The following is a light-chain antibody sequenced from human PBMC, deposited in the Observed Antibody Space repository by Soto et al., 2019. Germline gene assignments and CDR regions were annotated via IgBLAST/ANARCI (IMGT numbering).Light chain of an antibody. J-gene: IGKJ2*01. CDR2: GAS. V-gene: IGKV3-15*01. Sequence: EIVMTQSPATLSVSPGERATLSCRASQSVSSNLAWYQQTPGQPPRLLIYGASTRATGIPARFSGSGSGTEFTLTIDSLQSEDFAVYYCQQYDYWPPYTFGQGTKLEIK. CDR3: QQYDYWPPYT. CDR1: QSVSSN.